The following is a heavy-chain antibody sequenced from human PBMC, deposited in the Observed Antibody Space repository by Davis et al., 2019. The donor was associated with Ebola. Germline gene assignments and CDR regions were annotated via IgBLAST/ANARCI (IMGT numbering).Heavy chain of an antibody. CDR3: ARGRAHFWLEYAFDI. J-gene: IGHJ3*02. Sequence: SETLSLTCAVYGGSFSGYYWSWIRQPPGKGLEWIGYIYYSGSTNYNPSLKSRVTISVDTSKNQFSLKLSSVTAADTAVYYCARGRAHFWLEYAFDIWGQGTMVTVSS. CDR2: IYYSGST. V-gene: IGHV4-59*12. CDR1: GGSFSGYY. D-gene: IGHD3-3*02.